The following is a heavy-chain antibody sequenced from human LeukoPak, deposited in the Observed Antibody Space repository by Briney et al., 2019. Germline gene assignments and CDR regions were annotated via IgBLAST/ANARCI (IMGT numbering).Heavy chain of an antibody. V-gene: IGHV1-69*05. CDR3: ARDVRWELLEAGFDY. J-gene: IGHJ4*02. Sequence: SVKVSCKASGGTFSSYAICWVRQAPGQGLEWMGRIIPIFGTANYAQKFQGRVTITTDESTSTAYMELSSLRSEDTAVYYCARDVRWELLEAGFDYWGQGTLVTVSS. CDR2: IIPIFGTA. CDR1: GGTFSSYA. D-gene: IGHD1-26*01.